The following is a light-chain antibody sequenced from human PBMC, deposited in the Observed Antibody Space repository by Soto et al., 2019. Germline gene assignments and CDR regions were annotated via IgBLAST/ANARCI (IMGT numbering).Light chain of an antibody. CDR1: QSISSW. J-gene: IGKJ1*01. CDR3: QQYNSYVT. V-gene: IGKV1-5*03. CDR2: KAS. Sequence: DIRMTQSPSTLSASVGDRVTITCRASQSISSWLAWYQQKPGKAPKLLIYKASSLESGVPSRFSGSGSGTEFTLTIISLQPDDFATYYCQQYNSYVTFGQGTKVEIK.